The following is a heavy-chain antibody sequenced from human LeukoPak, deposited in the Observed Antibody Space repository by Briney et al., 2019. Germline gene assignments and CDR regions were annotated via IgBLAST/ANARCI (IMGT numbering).Heavy chain of an antibody. J-gene: IGHJ6*03. CDR1: GFTFSSVS. V-gene: IGHV3-7*01. D-gene: IGHD3-3*01. CDR3: ARDRVFWNGYLRDYYYYIDV. Sequence: GRSLRLSCAAYGFTFSSVSMSWVRQAPGKGLEWVANIKQEGSEKYYVDAVKGRFTISRDNAKNPLYLQMNSMRAEDTAVYYCARDRVFWNGYLRDYYYYIDVWGKGTTVTVSS. CDR2: IKQEGSEK.